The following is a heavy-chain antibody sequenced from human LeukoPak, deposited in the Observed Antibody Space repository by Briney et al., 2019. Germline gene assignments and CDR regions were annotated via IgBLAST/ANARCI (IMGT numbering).Heavy chain of an antibody. Sequence: SETLSLTCTVSGGSVSSSDDSWGWVRQPPGKGLEWIGSRSHGGSSYYNPSLKSRVTISVDTSKNQFSLTLNAVTDADTAVYYCATSGYDYDSSGYYYVSVFDYWGQGILVTVSS. J-gene: IGHJ4*02. CDR3: ATSGYDYDSSGYYYVSVFDY. CDR2: RSHGGSS. CDR1: GGSVSSSDDS. V-gene: IGHV4-39*01. D-gene: IGHD3-22*01.